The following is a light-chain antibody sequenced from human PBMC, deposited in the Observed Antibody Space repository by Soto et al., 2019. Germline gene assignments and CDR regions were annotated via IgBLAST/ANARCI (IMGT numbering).Light chain of an antibody. J-gene: IGKJ1*01. Sequence: EIVLTQSPGTLSLSPGERATLSCRASQSVSRSYLAWYQQKPGQAPRLLIYGASSRATGIPDRFSGSGSGTDFTLTISRLEPEDFAVYYCQHYGSSPWTFGQGTKVEIK. CDR2: GAS. CDR3: QHYGSSPWT. CDR1: QSVSRSY. V-gene: IGKV3-20*01.